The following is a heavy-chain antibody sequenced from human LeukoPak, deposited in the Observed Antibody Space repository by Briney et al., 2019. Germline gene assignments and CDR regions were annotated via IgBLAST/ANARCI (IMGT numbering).Heavy chain of an antibody. CDR1: GYRFNSYG. CDR2: ISVYKGNT. Sequence: ASVKVSCKASGYRFNSYGINWVRQAPGQGLEWMGWISVYKGNTNYAQKFQGRVTITTDTSTNTAYLELRSLRSGDTAVYYCARGSSGWYSGYYYMDVWGKGTTVTISS. D-gene: IGHD6-19*01. J-gene: IGHJ6*03. CDR3: ARGSSGWYSGYYYMDV. V-gene: IGHV1-18*01.